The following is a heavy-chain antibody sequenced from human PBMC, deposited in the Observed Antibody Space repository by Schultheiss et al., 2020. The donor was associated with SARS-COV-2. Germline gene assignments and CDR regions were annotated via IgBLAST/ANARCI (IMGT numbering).Heavy chain of an antibody. CDR2: IYYSGST. CDR1: GGSISSYY. D-gene: IGHD6-19*01. J-gene: IGHJ4*02. Sequence: SETLSLTCTVSGGSISSYYWSWIRQPPGKGLEWIGYIYYSGSTNYNPSLKSRVTISVDTSKNQFSLKLSSVTAADTAVYYCARQAGTFFDYWGQGTLVTVSS. V-gene: IGHV4-59*08. CDR3: ARQAGTFFDY.